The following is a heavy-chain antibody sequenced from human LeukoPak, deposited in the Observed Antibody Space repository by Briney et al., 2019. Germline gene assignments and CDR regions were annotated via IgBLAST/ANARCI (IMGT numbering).Heavy chain of an antibody. J-gene: IGHJ3*02. CDR3: ARVVCITIFGVVICEDAFDI. Sequence: ASVKVSCKASGYTFTSYGISWVRQAPGQGLEWMGWISAYNGNTNYAQKFQGRVTMTRNTSISTAYMELSSLRSEDTAVYYCARVVCITIFGVVICEDAFDIWGQGTMVTVSS. CDR1: GYTFTSYG. D-gene: IGHD3-3*01. CDR2: ISAYNGNT. V-gene: IGHV1-18*01.